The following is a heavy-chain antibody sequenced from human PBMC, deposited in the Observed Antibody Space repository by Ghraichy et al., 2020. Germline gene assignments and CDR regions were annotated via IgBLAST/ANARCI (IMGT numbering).Heavy chain of an antibody. D-gene: IGHD1-26*01. Sequence: GESLNISCKGSGYSFPTYWVGWVRQMPGKGLEWMGFIYPDDTDTRYSPSFQGQVTISADGSINTTYLQWRSLKASDTAIYYCARHLRGPTSFGPPDHWGQGTLVTVSS. V-gene: IGHV5-51*01. CDR3: ARHLRGPTSFGPPDH. CDR2: IYPDDTDT. CDR1: GYSFPTYW. J-gene: IGHJ4*02.